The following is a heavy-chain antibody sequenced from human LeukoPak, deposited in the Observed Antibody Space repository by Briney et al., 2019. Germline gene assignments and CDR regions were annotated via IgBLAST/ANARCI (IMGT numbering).Heavy chain of an antibody. CDR2: MNPNTGNT. D-gene: IGHD1-26*01. CDR1: GYTFTSYD. J-gene: IGHJ5*02. V-gene: IGHV1-8*01. CDR3: AREATHYYQPQPDH. Sequence: ASVKVSCKASGYTFTSYDINWVRQAAGQGLEWMGWMNPNTGNTRYAHKFHGTVTMTRNTSISTAYMELSSLRSEDTAVYYCAREATHYYQPQPDHWGQGTLVTVSS.